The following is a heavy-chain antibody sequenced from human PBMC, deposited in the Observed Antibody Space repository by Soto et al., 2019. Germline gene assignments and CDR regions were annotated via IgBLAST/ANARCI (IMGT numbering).Heavy chain of an antibody. CDR3: ARDSHPNYCDSSGYSAGFDY. CDR2: ISYDGSNK. J-gene: IGHJ4*02. CDR1: GFTFSSYA. Sequence: QVQLVESGGGVVQPGRSLRLSCAASGFTFSSYAMHWVRQAPGKGLEWVAVISYDGSNKYYADSVKGRFTISRDNSKNKLYLQMNSLRAEDTAVYYCARDSHPNYCDSSGYSAGFDYWGQGTLVTVSS. V-gene: IGHV3-30-3*01. D-gene: IGHD3-22*01.